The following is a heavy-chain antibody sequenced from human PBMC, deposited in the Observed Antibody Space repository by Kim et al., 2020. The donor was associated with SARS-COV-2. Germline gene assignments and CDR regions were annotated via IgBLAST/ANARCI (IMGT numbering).Heavy chain of an antibody. CDR3: ARGQYSSSSHRFDY. CDR1: GGSFSGYY. D-gene: IGHD6-6*01. CDR2: INHSGST. Sequence: SETLSLTCAVYGGSFSGYYWSWIRQPPGKGLEWIGEINHSGSTNYNPSLKSRVTISVDTSKNQFSLKLSSVTAADTAVYYCARGQYSSSSHRFDYWGQGTLVTVSS. J-gene: IGHJ4*02. V-gene: IGHV4-34*01.